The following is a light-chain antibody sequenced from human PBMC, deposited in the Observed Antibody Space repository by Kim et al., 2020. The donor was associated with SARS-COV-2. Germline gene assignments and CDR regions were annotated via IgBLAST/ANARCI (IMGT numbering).Light chain of an antibody. CDR1: SLRSYY. J-gene: IGLJ2*01. CDR2: GKN. CDR3: NSRHSSGNHLV. Sequence: SSELTQDPAVSVDLGQTVRITCQGDSLRSYYASWYQQKPGQAPVLVIYGKNNRPSGIPDRFSGSSSGNTASLTISGAQAEDEADYYCNSRHSSGNHLVFGGWTQLTVL. V-gene: IGLV3-19*01.